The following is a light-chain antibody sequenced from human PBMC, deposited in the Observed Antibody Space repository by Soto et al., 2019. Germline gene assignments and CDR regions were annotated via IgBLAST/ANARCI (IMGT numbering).Light chain of an antibody. V-gene: IGLV2-8*01. Sequence: QSALTQPPSASGSLGQSVTXSCTGTSSDVGAYNFVSWYQQHPGKAPKLIIYEVVKRPSGVPDRFSGSKSGNTASLTVSGLQSDDEADYYCSSFAGNYKYVFGTGTKLTVL. J-gene: IGLJ1*01. CDR3: SSFAGNYKYV. CDR1: SSDVGAYNF. CDR2: EVV.